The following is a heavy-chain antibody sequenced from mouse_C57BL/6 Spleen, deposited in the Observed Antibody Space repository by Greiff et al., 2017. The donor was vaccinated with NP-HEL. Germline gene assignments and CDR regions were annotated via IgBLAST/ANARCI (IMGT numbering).Heavy chain of an antibody. D-gene: IGHD2-3*01. CDR2: IRSKSNNYAT. V-gene: IGHV10-1*01. CDR3: VREDGYTWFAY. CDR1: GFSFNTYA. Sequence: EVHLVESGGGLVQPKGSLKLSCAASGFSFNTYAMNWVRQAPGTGLEWVARIRSKSNNYATYYADSVKDRFTISRDDSESMLYLQMNNLKTEDTAMYYCVREDGYTWFAYWGQGTLVTVAA. J-gene: IGHJ3*01.